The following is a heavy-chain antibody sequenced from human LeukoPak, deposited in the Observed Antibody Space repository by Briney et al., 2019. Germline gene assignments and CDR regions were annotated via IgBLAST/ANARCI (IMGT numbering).Heavy chain of an antibody. Sequence: GGSLRLSCTASGFSFSSYSMNWVRQAPGKGLEWVAFIRYHGSETYYVDSVKGRFTVSRDNSKNTLYLQMNSLKVEDTAVYYCAKRLVCSGGTCYGGSPEYWGPGTLVTVSS. J-gene: IGHJ4*02. CDR3: AKRLVCSGGTCYGGSPEY. CDR1: GFSFSSYS. CDR2: IRYHGSET. V-gene: IGHV3-30*02. D-gene: IGHD2-15*01.